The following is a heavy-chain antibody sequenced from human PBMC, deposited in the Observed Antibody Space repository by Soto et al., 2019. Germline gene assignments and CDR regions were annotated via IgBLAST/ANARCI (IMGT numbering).Heavy chain of an antibody. CDR2: MSTYNGNT. CDR1: GYTFTSYG. V-gene: IGHV1-18*01. CDR3: ARVPITATTRIDY. Sequence: ASVKVSCKASGYTFTSYGISWVRQAPGQGLEWMGWMSTYNGNTNYAQKLQDRVTMTTDTSASTAYMELRSLRSDDTAVYYCARVPITATTRIDYWGQGTLVTVS. J-gene: IGHJ4*02. D-gene: IGHD1-7*01.